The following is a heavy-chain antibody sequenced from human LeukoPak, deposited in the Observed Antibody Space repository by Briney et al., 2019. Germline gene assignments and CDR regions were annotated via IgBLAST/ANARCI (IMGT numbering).Heavy chain of an antibody. D-gene: IGHD5-12*01. Sequence: GESLKISCKGSGYSFTSYWIGWVRQMPGKGLEWMGIINPGYSDIRYSPSFQGQVTISADKSISTAYLQWSSLKASDTAIYYCARHDKGYSGYVTLDYWGQGALVTVSS. V-gene: IGHV5-51*01. CDR3: ARHDKGYSGYVTLDY. J-gene: IGHJ4*02. CDR2: INPGYSDI. CDR1: GYSFTSYW.